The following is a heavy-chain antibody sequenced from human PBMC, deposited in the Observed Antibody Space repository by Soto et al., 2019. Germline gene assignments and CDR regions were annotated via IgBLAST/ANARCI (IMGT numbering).Heavy chain of an antibody. CDR2: ISYDGVKN. J-gene: IGHJ3*02. CDR3: AKPIVLYDTSGPRAFDI. V-gene: IGHV3-30*18. Sequence: LRLSCAASGFIFSNFEMHWVRQAPGEGLEWLAVISYDGVKNYYADSVKGRFTISRDDSKNTLYLLMNTLRGDDTAVYFCAKPIVLYDTSGPRAFDIWGQGTMVTVSS. CDR1: GFIFSNFE. D-gene: IGHD3-22*01.